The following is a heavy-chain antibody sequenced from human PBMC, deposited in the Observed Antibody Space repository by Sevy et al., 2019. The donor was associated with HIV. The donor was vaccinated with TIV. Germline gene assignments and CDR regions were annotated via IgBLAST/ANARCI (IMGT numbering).Heavy chain of an antibody. CDR1: GFSLTTSD. CDR3: ARGRKTTEEWLEELDYYYGLDV. Sequence: GGSLRLSFAASGFSLTTSDMHWVRQAPGKGLEWVAYVRNDGSNKYYADSVRDRFTISRDSPKNTLYLQMNSLRDEDTAIYYCARGRKTTEEWLEELDYYYGLDVWGQGTTVTVS. D-gene: IGHD2-8*01. CDR2: VRNDGSNK. V-gene: IGHV3-30*02. J-gene: IGHJ6*02.